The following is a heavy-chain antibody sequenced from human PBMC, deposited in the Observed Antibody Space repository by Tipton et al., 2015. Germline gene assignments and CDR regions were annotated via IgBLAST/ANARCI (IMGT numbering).Heavy chain of an antibody. J-gene: IGHJ6*02. CDR3: ARDGSDSEGYYYYGVDV. CDR1: SDSISKYY. D-gene: IGHD3-3*01. CDR2: IQYSGST. Sequence: LRLSCSVSSDSISKYYWSWIRQPPGKELEWIGYIQYSGSTNYNPSLKSRVTISLDTSKKQFSLSLTSVTAADSAVYYCARDGSDSEGYYYYGVDVWGQGITVTVSS. V-gene: IGHV4-59*01.